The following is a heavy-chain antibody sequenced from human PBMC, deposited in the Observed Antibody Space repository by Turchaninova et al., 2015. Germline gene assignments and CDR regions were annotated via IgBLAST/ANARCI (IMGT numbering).Heavy chain of an antibody. CDR3: ARKTTDDDSFDI. D-gene: IGHD4-17*01. Sequence: QLQLQESGSGLVKPSQTLSLTCAVSGGSISRGGYSWSWIRQPPGKGLEWLGYMYQSGSTYYNPSLKSRVTISGERSKNQFSLEVSSVTAADTAIYYGARKTTDDDSFDIWGQGTMVTVSS. J-gene: IGHJ3*02. CDR1: GGSISRGGYS. CDR2: MYQSGST. V-gene: IGHV4-30-2*01.